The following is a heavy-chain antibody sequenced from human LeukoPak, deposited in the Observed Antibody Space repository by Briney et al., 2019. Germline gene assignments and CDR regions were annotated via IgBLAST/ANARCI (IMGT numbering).Heavy chain of an antibody. Sequence: GASLRLSCAASGFTFSRYAMHWVRQAPGKGLESVSAISSNGGSTYYANSVKGRFTISRDNSKNTLYLQMGSLRAEDLAVYYCARDFGLTGKVDYWGQGTLVTVSS. D-gene: IGHD1-20*01. J-gene: IGHJ4*02. CDR3: ARDFGLTGKVDY. CDR1: GFTFSRYA. CDR2: ISSNGGST. V-gene: IGHV3-64*01.